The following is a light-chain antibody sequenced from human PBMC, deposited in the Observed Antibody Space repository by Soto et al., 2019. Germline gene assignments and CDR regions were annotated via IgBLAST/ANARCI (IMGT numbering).Light chain of an antibody. CDR1: SSDVGGYNY. CDR2: DVS. Sequence: QSVLTQPASVSGSPGQSITISCTGTSSDVGGYNYVSWYQQHPGKAPKLMIYDVSNRPSGVSNRFSGSKSGNTASLTISGLQAEDEADYCCSSYTSSSTPVFGGGTKVTVL. V-gene: IGLV2-14*01. CDR3: SSYTSSSTPV. J-gene: IGLJ2*01.